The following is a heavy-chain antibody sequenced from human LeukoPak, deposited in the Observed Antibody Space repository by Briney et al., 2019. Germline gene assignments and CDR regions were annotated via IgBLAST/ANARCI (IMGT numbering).Heavy chain of an antibody. J-gene: IGHJ4*02. V-gene: IGHV1-2*02. CDR2: INPNSGGT. Sequence: ASVKVSCKASGYTFTIYYMHWVRQAPGQGLEWMGWINPNSGGTSYARGFQGRVTMTRDTSISTAYMELSRLTSDDTAVYYCARNPAYCTSTSCYNDYWGQGTLVTVSS. CDR3: ARNPAYCTSTSCYNDY. D-gene: IGHD2-2*02. CDR1: GYTFTIYY.